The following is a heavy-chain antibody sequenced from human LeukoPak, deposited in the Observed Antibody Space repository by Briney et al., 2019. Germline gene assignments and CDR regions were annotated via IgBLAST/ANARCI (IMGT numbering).Heavy chain of an antibody. Sequence: ASVKVSCKASGYTFTGYYMHWVRQAPGQGLEWMGWINPNSGGTNYAQKFQGRVTTTRDTSISTAYMELSRLRSDDTAVYYCARGLDYYGSGSYYTLAGYWGQGTLVTVSS. D-gene: IGHD3-10*01. V-gene: IGHV1-2*02. CDR2: INPNSGGT. CDR3: ARGLDYYGSGSYYTLAGY. J-gene: IGHJ4*02. CDR1: GYTFTGYY.